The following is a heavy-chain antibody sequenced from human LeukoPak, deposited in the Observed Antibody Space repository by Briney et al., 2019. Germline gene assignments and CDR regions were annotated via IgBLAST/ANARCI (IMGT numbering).Heavy chain of an antibody. CDR3: GNALMGVAARRVDY. CDR2: ISGSGGSL. Sequence: GGSLRLSCAATGFTFSNYAMSWVRQAPGKGLEWVSVISGSGGSLYYADSVKGRFTISRDNSNNTLYLQMNSLRAEDTALYYCGNALMGVAARRVDYWGQGNLVTVSS. D-gene: IGHD6-6*01. J-gene: IGHJ4*02. CDR1: GFTFSNYA. V-gene: IGHV3-23*01.